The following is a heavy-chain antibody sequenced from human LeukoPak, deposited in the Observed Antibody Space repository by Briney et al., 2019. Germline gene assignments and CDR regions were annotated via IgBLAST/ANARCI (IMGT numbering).Heavy chain of an antibody. CDR2: IYYRGST. D-gene: IGHD3-3*01. Sequence: SETLSLTCTVSGGSISSYYWSWIRQPPGKGLEWIGYIYYRGSTDYNPSLKSRVTISVDTSKNQFSLKLSSVTAADTAVYYCARQNYDEVNYYYYGLDVWGQGTTVTVSS. J-gene: IGHJ6*02. V-gene: IGHV4-59*08. CDR3: ARQNYDEVNYYYYGLDV. CDR1: GGSISSYY.